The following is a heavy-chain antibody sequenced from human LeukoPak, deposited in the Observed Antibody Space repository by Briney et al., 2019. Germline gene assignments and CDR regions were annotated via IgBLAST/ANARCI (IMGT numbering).Heavy chain of an antibody. V-gene: IGHV3-66*01. CDR3: ARESFVATAMVGWYYYMDV. CDR1: GFTVSSNY. J-gene: IGHJ6*03. D-gene: IGHD5-18*01. Sequence: GGSLRLSCAASGFTVSSNYMSWVRQAPGKGLEWVSVIYSGGSTYYADSVKGRFTISRDNSKNTLYLQMNSLRAEDTAVYYCARESFVATAMVGWYYYMDVWGKGTTVTISS. CDR2: IYSGGST.